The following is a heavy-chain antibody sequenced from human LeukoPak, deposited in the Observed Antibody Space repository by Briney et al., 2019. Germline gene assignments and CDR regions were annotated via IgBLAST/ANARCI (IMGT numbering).Heavy chain of an antibody. V-gene: IGHV3-30*18. J-gene: IGHJ5*02. D-gene: IGHD2-15*01. Sequence: GGSLRLSCVASGFTFSRYGMHWVRQAPGKGLEWVTVISNDGSDKYYVDAVKGRFTISRDNSKNTVYLQMNSLRAEDTAVYYCAKAGGKAQTPFDPWGQGTLVTVSS. CDR3: AKAGGKAQTPFDP. CDR1: GFTFSRYG. CDR2: ISNDGSDK.